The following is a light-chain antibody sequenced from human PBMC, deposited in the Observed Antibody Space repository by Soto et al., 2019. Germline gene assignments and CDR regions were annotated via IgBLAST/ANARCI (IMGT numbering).Light chain of an antibody. CDR2: DVS. J-gene: IGLJ2*01. CDR1: SSDVGGYNY. V-gene: IGLV2-11*01. CDR3: CSYAGSYTV. Sequence: QSVLTQPRSVSGSPGQSVTISCTGTSSDVGGYNYVSWYQQHPGKAPKLMIYDVSKRPSGVPDRFSGSKSGNTASMTISGLQAEDAADYYCCSYAGSYTVFGGGTKLTVL.